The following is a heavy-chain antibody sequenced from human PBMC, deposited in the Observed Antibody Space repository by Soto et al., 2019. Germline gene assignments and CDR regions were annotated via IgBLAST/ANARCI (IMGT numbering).Heavy chain of an antibody. CDR1: VDSINNTYW. CDR2: IYHTGGR. Sequence: SETLSLTCFVSVDSINNTYWWSWVRQAPEKGLEWIGEIYHTGGRSYMPSLRGRITLSVDTSKNQFSLKLTSVTAADTAVYYCARKWELLSGWFDPWGQGTLVTVSS. CDR3: ARKWELLSGWFDP. J-gene: IGHJ5*02. V-gene: IGHV4-4*02. D-gene: IGHD1-26*01.